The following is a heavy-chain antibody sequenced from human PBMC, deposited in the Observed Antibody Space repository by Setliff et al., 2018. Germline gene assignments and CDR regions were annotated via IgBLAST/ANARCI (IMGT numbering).Heavy chain of an antibody. D-gene: IGHD3-22*01. CDR3: ARAHTWSLPNDNSGYPGWFDP. V-gene: IGHV4-59*01. CDR1: GGSISTYY. CDR2: VYYSGIA. Sequence: SETLSLTCTVSGGSISTYYWSWIRQPPGKGLEWIGYVYYSGIANYSPSLKSRLTISVDTSKNQFSLKLRSVTAADTAVYYCARAHTWSLPNDNSGYPGWFDPWGQGTLVTVSS. J-gene: IGHJ5*02.